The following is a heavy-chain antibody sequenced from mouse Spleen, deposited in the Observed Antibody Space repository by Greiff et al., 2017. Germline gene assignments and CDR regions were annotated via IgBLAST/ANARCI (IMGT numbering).Heavy chain of an antibody. CDR3: ANNGYYSTAWFAY. CDR2: INPSNGGT. V-gene: IGHV1-53*01. J-gene: IGHJ3*01. CDR1: GYTFTSYW. Sequence: QVQLQQSGTELVKPGASVKLSCKASGYTFTSYWMHWVKQRPGQGLEWIGNINPSNGGTNYNEKFKSKATLTVDKSSSTAYMQLSSLTSEDSAVYYCANNGYYSTAWFAYWGQGTLVTVSA. D-gene: IGHD2-3*01.